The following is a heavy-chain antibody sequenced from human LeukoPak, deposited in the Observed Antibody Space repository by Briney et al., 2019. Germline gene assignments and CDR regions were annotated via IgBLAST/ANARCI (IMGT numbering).Heavy chain of an antibody. CDR1: GFTFSSYA. CDR2: ISGSGGST. J-gene: IGHJ6*02. V-gene: IGHV3-23*01. CDR3: TKDAGAQIDYYYGMDV. Sequence: GASLRLSCAASGFTFSSYAMSWVRQAPGKGLEWVSAISGSGGSTYYADSVKGRFTISRDNSKNTLYLQMNSLRAEDTAVYYCTKDAGAQIDYYYGMDVWGQGTTITVSS. D-gene: IGHD3-10*01.